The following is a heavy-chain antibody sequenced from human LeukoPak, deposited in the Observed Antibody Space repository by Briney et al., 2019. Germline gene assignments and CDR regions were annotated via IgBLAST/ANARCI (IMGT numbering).Heavy chain of an antibody. V-gene: IGHV4-34*01. CDR1: GGSFSGYY. CDR3: ARGWYQGAFDI. D-gene: IGHD2-2*01. CDR2: INHSGST. Sequence: SETLSLTCAVYGGSFSGYYWSWIRQPPGKGLEWIGEINHSGSTNYSPSLKSRVTISVDTSKNQFSLNLSSVTAADTAVYYCARGWYQGAFDIWGRGTMVTVSS. J-gene: IGHJ3*02.